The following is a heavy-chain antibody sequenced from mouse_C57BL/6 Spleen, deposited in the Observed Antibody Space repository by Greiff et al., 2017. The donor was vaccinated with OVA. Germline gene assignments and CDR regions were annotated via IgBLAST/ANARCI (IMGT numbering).Heavy chain of an antibody. CDR1: GYSITSGYD. D-gene: IGHD3-2*02. Sequence: EVQLQQSGPGMVKPSQSLSLPCTVTGYSITSGYDWHWIRHFPGNKLEWMGYISYSGSTNYNPSLKSRISITHDTSKNHFFLKLNSVTTEDTATYYCASRDSSGSAWFAYWGQGTLVTVSA. J-gene: IGHJ3*01. CDR2: ISYSGST. V-gene: IGHV3-1*01. CDR3: ASRDSSGSAWFAY.